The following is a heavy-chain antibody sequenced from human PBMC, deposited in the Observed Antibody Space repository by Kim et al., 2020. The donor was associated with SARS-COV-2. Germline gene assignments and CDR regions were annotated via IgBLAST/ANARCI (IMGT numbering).Heavy chain of an antibody. J-gene: IGHJ5*02. D-gene: IGHD4-17*01. V-gene: IGHV5-51*01. CDR1: GYSFTSYW. Sequence: GESLKISCKGSGYSFTSYWIGWVRQMPGKGLEWMGIIYPGDYDTRYSPSFQGQVTISADKSISTAYLQRSSLKASDTAMYYCARRATTVTTWWFDAWGQGSLVTVCS. CDR2: IYPGDYDT. CDR3: ARRATTVTTWWFDA.